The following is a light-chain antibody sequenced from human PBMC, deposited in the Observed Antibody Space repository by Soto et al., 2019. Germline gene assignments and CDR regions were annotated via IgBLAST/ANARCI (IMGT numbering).Light chain of an antibody. CDR3: QQYGSSSWA. CDR2: GAS. J-gene: IGKJ1*01. V-gene: IGKV3-20*01. Sequence: EIVLTQSPGTLSLSLGESATLSCRASQSVSSSYLACYQQKPGQAPSLLIFGASSRANGIPDRFSGSGSGADFTLTISRLEPEDFAVYYCQQYGSSSWALGQGTKV. CDR1: QSVSSSY.